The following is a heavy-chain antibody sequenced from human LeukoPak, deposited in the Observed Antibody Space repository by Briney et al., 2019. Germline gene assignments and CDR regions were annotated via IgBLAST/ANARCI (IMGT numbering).Heavy chain of an antibody. J-gene: IGHJ3*02. V-gene: IGHV6-1*01. CDR1: GDSLSSNSGA. Sequence: PSQTLSLTCAISGDSLSSNSGAWNWIRQPPSRGIEWLGRTYYRSKWYNDYAVSVKSRITINPDTSKNKFSLHLNSVTPEDTAVYYCARGAVWDPGAFDIWGQGTMVTVCS. CDR3: ARGAVWDPGAFDI. CDR2: TYYRSKWYN. D-gene: IGHD1-26*01.